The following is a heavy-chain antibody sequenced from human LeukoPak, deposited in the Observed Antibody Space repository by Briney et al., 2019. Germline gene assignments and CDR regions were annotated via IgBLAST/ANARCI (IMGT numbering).Heavy chain of an antibody. V-gene: IGHV4-59*01. CDR2: ISYSGST. D-gene: IGHD5-24*01. Sequence: SETLSLTCTVSGGSISAYYWSWIRQPPGKGLEWIGYISYSGSTKYNPSLKSRVTISVDTSKNQFSLKLSSVTAADTAVYYCARYGMTTIQFFDYWGQGTMFTVSS. CDR3: ARYGMTTIQFFDY. CDR1: GGSISAYY. J-gene: IGHJ4*02.